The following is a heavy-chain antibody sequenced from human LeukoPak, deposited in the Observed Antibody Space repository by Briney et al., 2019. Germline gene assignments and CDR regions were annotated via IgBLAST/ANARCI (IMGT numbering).Heavy chain of an antibody. CDR2: INHSGST. D-gene: IGHD2-8*01. V-gene: IGHV4-34*01. CDR3: ASRRLYGRHLLNGPFDY. J-gene: IGHJ4*02. Sequence: PSETLSLTCAVYGGSFSGYYWSWIRQPPGKGLEWIGEINHSGSTNYNPSPKSRVTISVDTSKNQFSLKLSSVTAADTAVYYCASRRLYGRHLLNGPFDYWGQGTLVTVSS. CDR1: GGSFSGYY.